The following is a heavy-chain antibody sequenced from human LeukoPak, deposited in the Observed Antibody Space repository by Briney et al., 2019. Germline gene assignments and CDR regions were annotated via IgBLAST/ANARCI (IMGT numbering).Heavy chain of an antibody. CDR1: GDSISSGDYH. Sequence: SHTLSLTCTVSGDSISSGDYHWGCIRQPPGKGLEWIGYVYYSGSTYYNPSLKSRVTISVDTSKNQFSLKLSSVTAADTAVYYCAREGPAYYYGSGSPVDPWGQGTLVTVSS. CDR3: AREGPAYYYGSGSPVDP. D-gene: IGHD3-10*01. V-gene: IGHV4-30-4*01. CDR2: VYYSGST. J-gene: IGHJ5*02.